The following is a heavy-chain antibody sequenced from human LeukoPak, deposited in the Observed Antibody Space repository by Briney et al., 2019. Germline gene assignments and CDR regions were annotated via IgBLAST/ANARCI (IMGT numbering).Heavy chain of an antibody. CDR3: ARQDRSGSLTAD. CDR2: ISYSGST. CDR1: GGSIGSYA. V-gene: IGHV4-59*08. Sequence: PCETLALTRTVSGGSIGSYAWTWVRQPPGNELEWIGYISYSGSTTYNPSLKSRATMSVDTSKNQFSLKVTSVTAADTAVYYCARQDRSGSLTADWGQGPLHPVSS. D-gene: IGHD3-22*01. J-gene: IGHJ4*02.